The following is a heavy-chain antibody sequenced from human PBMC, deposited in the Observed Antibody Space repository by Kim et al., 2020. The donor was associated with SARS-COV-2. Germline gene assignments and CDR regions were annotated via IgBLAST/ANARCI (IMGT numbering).Heavy chain of an antibody. V-gene: IGHV3-53*04. J-gene: IGHJ4*02. D-gene: IGHD3-10*01. CDR3: AREYGDYYGSGSYFDY. Sequence: GGSLRLSCAASGFTVSSNYMSWVRQAPGKGLEWVSVIYSGGSTYYADSVKGRFTISRHNAKNTLYLQMNSLRAEDTAVYYCAREYGDYYGSGSYFDYWGQGTLVTVSS. CDR2: IYSGGST. CDR1: GFTVSSNY.